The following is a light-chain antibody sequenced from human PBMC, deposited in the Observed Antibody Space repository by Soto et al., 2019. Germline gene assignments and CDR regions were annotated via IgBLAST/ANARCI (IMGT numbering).Light chain of an antibody. CDR2: DAS. CDR3: QQYNSYPST. Sequence: DIQMTQSPSTLSAAVGARVTITCRASQSISTWLAWYRQKPGKAPKLLIYDASRLESGVPSSFSGSGSGTEFTLTISSLQPDDFATYYCQQYNSYPSTFGQGTRLEI. J-gene: IGKJ5*01. CDR1: QSISTW. V-gene: IGKV1-5*01.